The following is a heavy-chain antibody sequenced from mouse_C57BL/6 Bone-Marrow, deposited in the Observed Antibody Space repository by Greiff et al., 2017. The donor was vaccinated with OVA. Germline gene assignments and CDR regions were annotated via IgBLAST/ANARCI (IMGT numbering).Heavy chain of an antibody. J-gene: IGHJ1*03. CDR1: GFTFSDFY. D-gene: IGHD2-4*01. CDR3: ARDAGDYDGDWYFDV. V-gene: IGHV7-1*01. Sequence: EVKVVESGGGLVQSGRSLRLSCATSGFTFSDFYMEWVRQAPGKGLEWIAASRNKANDYTTEYSASVKGRFIVSRDTSQSILYLQMNALRAEDTANYYCARDAGDYDGDWYFDVWGTGTTVTVSS. CDR2: SRNKANDYTT.